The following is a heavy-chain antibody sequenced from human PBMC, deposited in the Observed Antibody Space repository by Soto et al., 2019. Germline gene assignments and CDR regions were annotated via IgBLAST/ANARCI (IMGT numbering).Heavy chain of an antibody. CDR2: ISYDGTKT. CDR3: AKERGPRRQRLIAPFDY. J-gene: IGHJ4*02. CDR1: GFTFSIYA. V-gene: IGHV3-30*18. Sequence: QVRLVESGGGVVQPGRSLRVSCAASGFTFSIYAMHWVRQAPGTGLEWVAVISYDGTKTYYADSVKGRFTVSRDNSKNSVYLQMNSLRDEDTAVYYCAKERGPRRQRLIAPFDYWGQGTVVTVSP. D-gene: IGHD6-25*01.